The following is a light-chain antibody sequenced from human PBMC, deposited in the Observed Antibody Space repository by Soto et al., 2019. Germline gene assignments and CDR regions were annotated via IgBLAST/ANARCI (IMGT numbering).Light chain of an antibody. CDR1: SSDIGSYNL. CDR2: EAT. J-gene: IGLJ2*01. CDR3: CLYASSSTFI. Sequence: QSALTQPASVSGSPGQSITSSCTGTSSDIGSYNLVSWYQQHPGKAPKLMIYEATKRPSGVSNRFSGSKSGNTASLTISGLQAEDEADYYCCLYASSSTFIFGGGTKLTVL. V-gene: IGLV2-23*02.